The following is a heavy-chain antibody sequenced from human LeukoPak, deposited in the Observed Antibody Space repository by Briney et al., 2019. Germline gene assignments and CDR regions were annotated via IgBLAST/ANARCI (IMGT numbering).Heavy chain of an antibody. J-gene: IGHJ5*02. V-gene: IGHV4-59*01. Sequence: SETLSLTCTVSGGSISSYYWSWIRQPPGKGLEWIGYIYYSGSTNYNPSLKSRVTISVDTSNNQFSLKLSSVTAADTAVYYCARDSGIAAAGTHNWFDPWGQGTLVTVSS. CDR2: IYYSGST. CDR1: GGSISSYY. D-gene: IGHD6-13*01. CDR3: ARDSGIAAAGTHNWFDP.